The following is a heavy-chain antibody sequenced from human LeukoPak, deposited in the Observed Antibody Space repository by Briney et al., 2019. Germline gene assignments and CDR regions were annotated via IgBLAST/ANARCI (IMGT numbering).Heavy chain of an antibody. V-gene: IGHV1-2*02. CDR2: INPNSGGT. CDR3: ARDLDATVTSNY. Sequence: VASVKVSCKASGYTFTGYCMHWVRQAPGQGLEWMGWINPNSGGTNYAQKFQGRVTMTRDTSISTAYMELSRLRSDDTAVYYCARDLDATVTSNYWGQGTLVTVSS. D-gene: IGHD4-17*01. CDR1: GYTFTGYC. J-gene: IGHJ4*02.